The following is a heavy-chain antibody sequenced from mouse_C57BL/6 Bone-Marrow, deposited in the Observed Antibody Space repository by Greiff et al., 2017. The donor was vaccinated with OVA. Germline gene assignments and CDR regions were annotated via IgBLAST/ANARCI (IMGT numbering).Heavy chain of an antibody. J-gene: IGHJ2*01. CDR3: ARDYSGSDYFDY. Sequence: VQLQQPGTELVKPGASVKLSCKASGYTFTSYWMHWVKQRPGQGLEWIGNINPSNGGTKYNEKFKSKATLTVDKSSSTAYMQRSSLTSEDSAVYFCARDYSGSDYFDYWGQGTTLTVSS. D-gene: IGHD4-1*01. CDR1: GYTFTSYW. V-gene: IGHV1-53*01. CDR2: INPSNGGT.